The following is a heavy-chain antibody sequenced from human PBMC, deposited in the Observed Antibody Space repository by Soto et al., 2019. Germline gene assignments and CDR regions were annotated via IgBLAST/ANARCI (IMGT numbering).Heavy chain of an antibody. CDR3: ARIPYYYDTGRTDYF. J-gene: IGHJ4*02. CDR1: GHPFLDFY. D-gene: IGHD3-22*01. CDR2: INPNTGAT. Sequence: QVQLVQSGAEVRKPGASVRVSCSPSGHPFLDFYVHWVRQAPGKGLEWLGWINPNTGATNYAQKFEGRVTVTRDMSINTAYMVLTRLTSDDTAVYYCARIPYYYDTGRTDYFWGPGTLVTVSS. V-gene: IGHV1-2*02.